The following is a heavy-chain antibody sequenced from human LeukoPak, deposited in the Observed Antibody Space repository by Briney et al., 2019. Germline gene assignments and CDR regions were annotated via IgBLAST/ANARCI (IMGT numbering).Heavy chain of an antibody. J-gene: IGHJ6*03. CDR2: IYYSGST. CDR1: GGSISSSSYY. CDR3: ANYGDYVEDYYYYMDV. Sequence: PSETLSLTCTVSGGSISSSSYYWGWIRQPPGKGLEWIGSIYYSGSTYYNPSLKSRVTISVDTSKNQFSLKLSSVTAADTAAYYCANYGDYVEDYYYYMDVWGKGTTVTVSS. D-gene: IGHD4-17*01. V-gene: IGHV4-39*01.